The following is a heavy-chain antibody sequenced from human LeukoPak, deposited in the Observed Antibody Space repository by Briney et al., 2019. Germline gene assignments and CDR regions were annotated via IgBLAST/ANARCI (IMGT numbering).Heavy chain of an antibody. CDR3: ARGPQQWLGYYYYMDV. CDR2: INPNSGGT. D-gene: IGHD6-19*01. Sequence: ASVKVSFKASGYTFTGYYMHWVRQAPGQGLEWMGWINPNSGGTNYAQKFQGRVTMTRDTSISTAYMELSRLRSDDTAVYYCARGPQQWLGYYYYMDVWDKGTTVTVSS. J-gene: IGHJ6*03. V-gene: IGHV1-2*02. CDR1: GYTFTGYY.